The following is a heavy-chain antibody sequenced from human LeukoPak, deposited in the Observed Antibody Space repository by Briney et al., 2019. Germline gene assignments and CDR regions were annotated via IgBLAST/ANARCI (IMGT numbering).Heavy chain of an antibody. CDR3: ARGGMATVHFDY. CDR1: GGSISSYY. J-gene: IGHJ4*02. CDR2: IYYSGST. Sequence: NPSETLSLTCTVSGGSISSYYWSWIRQPPGKGLEWIGYIYYSGSTNYNPSLKSRVTILVDTSRNQFSLKLSSVTAADTAVYYCARGGMATVHFDYWGQGTLVTVSS. V-gene: IGHV4-59*13. D-gene: IGHD5-24*01.